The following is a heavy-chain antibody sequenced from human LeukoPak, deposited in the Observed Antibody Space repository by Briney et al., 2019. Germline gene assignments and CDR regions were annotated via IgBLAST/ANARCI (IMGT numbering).Heavy chain of an antibody. CDR1: GFTVSSYW. Sequence: PGGSLRLSCVASGFTVSSYWVHWVRQAPGKGLVWLTRISSDGSSTSYADSVKGRSTISRDNSKNTLYLQMNSLRAEDTAVYYCARDFRVFGVAKKGLDFDPWGQGTLVTVSS. CDR3: ARDFRVFGVAKKGLDFDP. V-gene: IGHV3-74*01. J-gene: IGHJ5*02. CDR2: ISSDGSST. D-gene: IGHD3-3*01.